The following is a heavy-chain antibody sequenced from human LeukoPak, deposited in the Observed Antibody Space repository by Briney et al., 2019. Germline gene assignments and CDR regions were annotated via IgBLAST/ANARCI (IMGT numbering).Heavy chain of an antibody. D-gene: IGHD3-10*01. CDR3: ARDPRPTMVRGVIIYYFDY. J-gene: IGHJ4*02. CDR2: IYYSGST. Sequence: SETLSLTCTVSGGSVSSSSYYWGWIRQPPGKGLEWIGGIYYSGSTYYNPSLKSRVTISVDTSKNQFSLKLSSVTAADTAVYYCARDPRPTMVRGVIIYYFDYWGQGTLVTVSS. CDR1: GGSVSSSSYY. V-gene: IGHV4-39*07.